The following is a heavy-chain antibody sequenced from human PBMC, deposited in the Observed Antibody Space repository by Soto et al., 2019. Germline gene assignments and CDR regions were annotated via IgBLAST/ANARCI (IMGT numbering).Heavy chain of an antibody. J-gene: IGHJ1*01. CDR2: ISHDGSNK. Sequence: QVQLVESGGGVVQPGKSLRLSCAASGFTFSRFAMHWARQAPGMGLEWVAVISHDGSNKFYADSVKGRVTVSRDNSKNTMYMQMDSLRVEDPALDYCARDVRDGFDSSGSVYWGQGTLGSVSS. V-gene: IGHV3-30*04. D-gene: IGHD6-19*01. CDR1: GFTFSRFA. CDR3: ARDVRDGFDSSGSVY.